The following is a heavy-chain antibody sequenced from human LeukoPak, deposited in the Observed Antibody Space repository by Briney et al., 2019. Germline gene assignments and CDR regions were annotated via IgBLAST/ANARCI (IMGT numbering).Heavy chain of an antibody. D-gene: IGHD3-3*01. V-gene: IGHV3-33*01. CDR2: IWYNGNDK. CDR1: GFSFSGYG. J-gene: IGHJ4*02. Sequence: GSLRLSCAASGFSFSGYGMHWVRQAPGKGLEWVAVIWYNGNDKDYADSVKGRFTISRDNSKNTLYLQMNSLRAEDTAVYYCARDYYDFWSGYLVRYFDYWGQGTLVTVSS. CDR3: ARDYYDFWSGYLVRYFDY.